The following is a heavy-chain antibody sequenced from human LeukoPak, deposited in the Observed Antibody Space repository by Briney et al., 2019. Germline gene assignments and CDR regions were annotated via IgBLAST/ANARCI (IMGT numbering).Heavy chain of an antibody. J-gene: IGHJ4*02. CDR3: ARGRYYGSGS. V-gene: IGHV4-59*01. Sequence: PSETLSLTCTVSGGSISSYYWSWIRQPPGKGLEWIGYIYYSGSTNYTPSLKRRVTISVDTSKNQFSLKLSSVTAADTAVYYCARGRYYGSGSWGQGTLVTVSS. D-gene: IGHD3-10*01. CDR1: GGSISSYY. CDR2: IYYSGST.